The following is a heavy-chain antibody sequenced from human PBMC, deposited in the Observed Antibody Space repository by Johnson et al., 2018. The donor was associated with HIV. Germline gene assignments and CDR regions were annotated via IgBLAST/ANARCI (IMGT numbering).Heavy chain of an antibody. J-gene: IGHJ3*02. V-gene: IGHV3-20*04. CDR3: AKDMAPSGSYHRPLPGSFDI. Sequence: VQLVESGGGVVRPGGSLRLSCAASGFTFDDYGMSGVRQAPGQGLEWVSGINCNGGSTGYADLVKGRCTFSRDNAKNPLYLHKHSLGAEDTAVYYWAKDMAPSGSYHRPLPGSFDIWGQGTMVTVSS. D-gene: IGHD1-26*01. CDR1: GFTFDDYG. CDR2: INCNGGST.